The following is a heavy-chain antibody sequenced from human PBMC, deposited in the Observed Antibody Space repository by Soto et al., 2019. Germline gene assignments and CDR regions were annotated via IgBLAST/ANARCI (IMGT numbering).Heavy chain of an antibody. CDR2: IIPIFGTA. Sequence: SVKVSCKASGGTFSSYAISWVRHAPGQGLEWMGGIIPIFGTANYAQKFQGRVTITADESTSTAYMELSSLRSEDTAVYYCASGEFGITMIVVVRGEPRTIKRWAFDIWGQGTMVTVSS. J-gene: IGHJ3*02. V-gene: IGHV1-69*13. CDR1: GGTFSSYA. D-gene: IGHD3-22*01. CDR3: ASGEFGITMIVVVRGEPRTIKRWAFDI.